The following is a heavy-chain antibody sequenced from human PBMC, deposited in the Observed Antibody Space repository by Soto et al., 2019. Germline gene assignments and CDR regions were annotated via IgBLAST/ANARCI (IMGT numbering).Heavy chain of an antibody. D-gene: IGHD2-15*01. CDR1: GFTFSSYG. Sequence: QVQLVESGGGVVQPGRSLRLSCAASGFTFSSYGMHWVRQAPGKGLEWVAGIWYDGSNKYYADSVKGRFTISRDNSKNTLYMQMNSLRAEDTAVYYCASLGPYCSGGSCYLLYGMEVWGQGTTVTVSS. CDR2: IWYDGSNK. J-gene: IGHJ6*02. CDR3: ASLGPYCSGGSCYLLYGMEV. V-gene: IGHV3-33*01.